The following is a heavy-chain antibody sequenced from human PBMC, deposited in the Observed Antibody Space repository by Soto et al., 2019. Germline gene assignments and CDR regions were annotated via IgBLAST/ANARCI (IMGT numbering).Heavy chain of an antibody. V-gene: IGHV1-3*01. J-gene: IGHJ4*02. CDR2: INAGYGNT. CDR1: GYTFSSYA. CDR3: ARDTGDGTFDF. Sequence: QVHLVQSGAEVRKPGASVKVSCKASGYTFSSYAMHWVRQAPGQRLEWMGWINAGYGNTKSSQKFQDRVTISRDTSASTAYMELTSLRSEDTAVYDCARDTGDGTFDFGGQGTLVTVAS. D-gene: IGHD7-27*01.